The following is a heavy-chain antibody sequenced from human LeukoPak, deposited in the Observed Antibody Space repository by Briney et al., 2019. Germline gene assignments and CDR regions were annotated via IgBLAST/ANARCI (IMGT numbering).Heavy chain of an antibody. Sequence: GGSLRLSCAASGFTFSSYSMNWVRQAPGKGLEWVSSISSSSSYIYYADLVKGRFTISRDNAKNSLYLQMNSLRAEDTAVYYCARGGYSYGSPLWGQGTLVTVSS. V-gene: IGHV3-21*01. J-gene: IGHJ4*02. D-gene: IGHD5-18*01. CDR3: ARGGYSYGSPL. CDR2: ISSSSSYI. CDR1: GFTFSSYS.